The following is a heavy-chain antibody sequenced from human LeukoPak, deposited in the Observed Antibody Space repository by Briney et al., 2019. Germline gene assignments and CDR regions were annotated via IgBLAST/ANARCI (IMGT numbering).Heavy chain of an antibody. Sequence: SETLSLTCTVSGYSISSGYYWGWIRQPPGKGLEWIGSIYYSGSTNYNPSLKSRVTVSVDTSKNQFSLKLSSVTAADTAVYYWARGRRSGSYGAHAFDIWGQGTMVTVSS. CDR2: IYYSGST. J-gene: IGHJ3*02. CDR1: GYSISSGYY. D-gene: IGHD1-26*01. CDR3: ARGRRSGSYGAHAFDI. V-gene: IGHV4-38-2*02.